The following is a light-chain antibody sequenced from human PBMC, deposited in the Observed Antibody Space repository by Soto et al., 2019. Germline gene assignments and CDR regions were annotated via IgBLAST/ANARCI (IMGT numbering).Light chain of an antibody. V-gene: IGKV1-5*03. Sequence: DIQMTQSPSTLSGSVGDRVTITCRASQTISSWLAWYQQKPGKAPKLLIYKASTLKSGVPSRFSGSGSGTEFTLTISSLQPDDFATYYCQHYNSYPTFGQGTRLEI. CDR2: KAS. CDR1: QTISSW. CDR3: QHYNSYPT. J-gene: IGKJ5*01.